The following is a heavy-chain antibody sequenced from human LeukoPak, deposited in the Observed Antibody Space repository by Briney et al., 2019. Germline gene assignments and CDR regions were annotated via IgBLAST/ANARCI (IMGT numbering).Heavy chain of an antibody. CDR2: ISGSGGST. CDR3: AKGNYYYDSSVLDY. V-gene: IGHV3-23*01. D-gene: IGHD3-22*01. J-gene: IGHJ4*02. Sequence: PGGSLRLXCAASGFTFSSYAMSWVRQAPGKGLEWVSAISGSGGSTYYADSVKGRFTISRDNSKNTLYLQMNSLRAEDTAVYYCAKGNYYYDSSVLDYWGQGTLVTVSS. CDR1: GFTFSSYA.